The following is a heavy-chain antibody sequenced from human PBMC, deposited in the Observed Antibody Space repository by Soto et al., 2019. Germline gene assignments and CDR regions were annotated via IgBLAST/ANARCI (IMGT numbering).Heavy chain of an antibody. CDR2: FNAGNGNT. CDR1: GYTFTTYA. J-gene: IGHJ6*02. D-gene: IGHD2-2*01. Sequence: ASVKVSCKASGYTFTTYAVHWVRQAPGQRLEWMGWFNAGNGNTKYSQKFQGRVTITMDTSATTAYMELSSLRSEDTAVYYCARDCITTSCYSGYYYYGMDVWGQGTTDTVSS. CDR3: ARDCITTSCYSGYYYYGMDV. V-gene: IGHV1-3*01.